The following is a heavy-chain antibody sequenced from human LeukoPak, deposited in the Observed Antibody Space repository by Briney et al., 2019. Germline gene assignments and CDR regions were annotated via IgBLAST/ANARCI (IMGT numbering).Heavy chain of an antibody. D-gene: IGHD5-24*01. V-gene: IGHV1-18*04. J-gene: IGHJ4*02. CDR2: ISAYNGNT. Sequence: ASVKVSCKASGYTFTGYYMHWVRQAPGQGLAWMGWISAYNGNTNYAQKLQGRVTMTTDTSTSTAYMELRSLRSDDTAVYYCARGGMATVRTNVDYWGQGTLVTVSS. CDR3: ARGGMATVRTNVDY. CDR1: GYTFTGYY.